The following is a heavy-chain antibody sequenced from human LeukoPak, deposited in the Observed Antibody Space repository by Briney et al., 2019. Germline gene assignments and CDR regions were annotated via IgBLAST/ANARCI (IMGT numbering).Heavy chain of an antibody. CDR1: GFTFGDYA. D-gene: IGHD2-15*01. Sequence: TGGSLRLSCTASGFTFGDYAMSWFRQAPGKGLEWVGFIRSKAYGGTTEYAASVKGRFTISRDDSKSIAYLQMNSLKTEDTAVYYCTRGGDLVVVVAATLDYWGQGTLVTVSS. V-gene: IGHV3-49*03. CDR2: IRSKAYGGTT. J-gene: IGHJ4*02. CDR3: TRGGDLVVVVAATLDY.